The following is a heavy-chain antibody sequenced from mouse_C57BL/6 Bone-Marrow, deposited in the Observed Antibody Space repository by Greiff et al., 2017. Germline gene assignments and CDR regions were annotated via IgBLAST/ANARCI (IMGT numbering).Heavy chain of an antibody. D-gene: IGHD2-3*01. V-gene: IGHV1-69*01. CDR3: AKGDGYRFAY. CDR2: IDPSDSYT. Sequence: VQLQQSGAELVMPGASVKLSCKASGYTFTSYWMHWVKQRPGQGLEWIGEIDPSDSYTNYNQKFKGKSTLTVDKSSSTAYMQLSSLTSEDSADYYCAKGDGYRFAYWGQGTLVTVSA. CDR1: GYTFTSYW. J-gene: IGHJ3*01.